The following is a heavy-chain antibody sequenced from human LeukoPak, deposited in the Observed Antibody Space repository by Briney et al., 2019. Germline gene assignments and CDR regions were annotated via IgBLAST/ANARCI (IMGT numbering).Heavy chain of an antibody. J-gene: IGHJ4*02. D-gene: IGHD3-22*01. CDR2: LYSGGSI. Sequence: PGGSLRLSCAASGFTVSSNHMSWVRQAPGKGLEWVSVLYSGGSIYYADSVKGRFTISRDNSKNTLFLQMNSPRGDDTAVYYCARESKAYYDTSGYPDYWGQGTLVTVSS. CDR1: GFTVSSNH. CDR3: ARESKAYYDTSGYPDY. V-gene: IGHV3-53*01.